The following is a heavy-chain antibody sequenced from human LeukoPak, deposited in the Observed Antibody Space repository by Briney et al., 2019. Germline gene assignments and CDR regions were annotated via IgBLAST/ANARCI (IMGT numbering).Heavy chain of an antibody. CDR1: GYTFTDYY. CDR2: INSNSGST. V-gene: IGHV1-2*02. J-gene: IGHJ4*02. Sequence: GASVKVSCKASGYTFTDYYVHWVRQAPGQGLEWMGWINSNSGSTSYAQNFQGRVTMTRDTSISTLYVELSSLRSDDTAVYYCARVRVYSSGWNFDYWGQGTLVTVSS. D-gene: IGHD6-19*01. CDR3: ARVRVYSSGWNFDY.